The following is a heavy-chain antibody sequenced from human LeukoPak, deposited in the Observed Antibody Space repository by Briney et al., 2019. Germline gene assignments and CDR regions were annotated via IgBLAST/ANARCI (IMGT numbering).Heavy chain of an antibody. D-gene: IGHD1-1*01. Sequence: GGSLRLSCSASQFKVDTYGMHWVRQTPGKGLEYVSGINSDGLSTYYANSVKGRFTISRDNAKNTLYLQMGSLKTEDMAVYYCARSTDGSAHFDYWGKGTLVTVFS. CDR2: INSDGLST. CDR3: ARSTDGSAHFDY. CDR1: QFKVDTYG. V-gene: IGHV3-64*01. J-gene: IGHJ4*02.